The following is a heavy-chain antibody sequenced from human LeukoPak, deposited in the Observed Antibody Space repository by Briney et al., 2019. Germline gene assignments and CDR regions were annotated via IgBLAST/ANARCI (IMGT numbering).Heavy chain of an antibody. J-gene: IGHJ4*02. Sequence: SETLSLTCTVSGVSISSYHWSWIRQPPVKGLEWIGYIYNSGSTNYNPSLKSRVTISVDTSKNQFSLKLSSVTAADTAVYYCAVGLGEFYFDYWGQGTLVTVSS. CDR2: IYNSGST. CDR3: AVGLGEFYFDY. D-gene: IGHD3-16*01. V-gene: IGHV4-59*12. CDR1: GVSISSYH.